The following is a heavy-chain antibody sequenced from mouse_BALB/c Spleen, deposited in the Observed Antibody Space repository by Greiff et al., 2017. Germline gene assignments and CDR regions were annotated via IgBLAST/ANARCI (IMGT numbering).Heavy chain of an antibody. V-gene: IGHV5-17*02. Sequence: EVKLMESGGGLVQPGGSRKLSCAASGFTFSSFGMHWVRQAPEKGLEWVAYISSGSSTIYYADTVKGRFTISRDNPKNTLFLQMTSLRSEDTAMYYCAREVDGYYGDWYFDVWGAGTTVTVSS. CDR1: GFTFSSFG. CDR2: ISSGSSTI. J-gene: IGHJ1*01. CDR3: AREVDGYYGDWYFDV. D-gene: IGHD2-3*01.